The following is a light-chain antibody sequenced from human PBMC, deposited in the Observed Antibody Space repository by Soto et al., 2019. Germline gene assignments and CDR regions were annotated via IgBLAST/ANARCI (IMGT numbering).Light chain of an antibody. V-gene: IGLV1-44*01. CDR2: NND. CDR1: SSTIGSGT. J-gene: IGLJ1*01. CDR3: ASWDVSLNGLYV. Sequence: QSVLTQPPSASGTPGQRVTISCSGSSSTIGSGTVNWYQQLPGTAPKLLIYNNDQWASGVPDRFSGSKSGTSASLASSGLQSEDEADYYCASWDVSLNGLYVFGTGNKLTVL.